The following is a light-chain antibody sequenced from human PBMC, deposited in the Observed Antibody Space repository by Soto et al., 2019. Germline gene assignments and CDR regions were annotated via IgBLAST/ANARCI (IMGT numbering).Light chain of an antibody. Sequence: DIQMTQSPSSLSASVGDRVTITCRASQSINTYLSWYHQKPGKAPELLIHTASSLQSGVPSRLSGSGSGTDLTLTISSLQPEDFATYYCQQTYSVPFTFGPGTKVDIE. CDR2: TAS. V-gene: IGKV1-39*01. CDR1: QSINTY. J-gene: IGKJ3*01. CDR3: QQTYSVPFT.